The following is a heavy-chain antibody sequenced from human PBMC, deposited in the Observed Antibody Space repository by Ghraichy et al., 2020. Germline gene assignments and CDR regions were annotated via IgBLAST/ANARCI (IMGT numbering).Heavy chain of an antibody. V-gene: IGHV3-7*03. Sequence: GGSLRLSCAASGFTFSNYWMTWVRQAPGKGLEWVANIKQDGSETYYVDSVKGRFTISRDNAKNSLYLQMNSLRVEDTAVYYCVRDKGIAVAGTFGCFDYWGQGTLVTVSS. D-gene: IGHD6-19*01. J-gene: IGHJ4*02. CDR2: IKQDGSET. CDR3: VRDKGIAVAGTFGCFDY. CDR1: GFTFSNYW.